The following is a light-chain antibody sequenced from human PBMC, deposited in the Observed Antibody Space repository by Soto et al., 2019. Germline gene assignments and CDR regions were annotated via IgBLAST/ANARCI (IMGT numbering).Light chain of an antibody. J-gene: IGLJ1*01. V-gene: IGLV1-51*02. Sequence: QSALTQPPSVSAAPGQQFTMSCSGGSYNIGNYYVSCHQQLPGTAPKLLIYENDKRPSGIPDRFSGSNSGTLATLGITGLQSGDEADYYCGTWDSSLSIFVFGTGTKVTVL. CDR3: GTWDSSLSIFV. CDR1: SYNIGNYY. CDR2: END.